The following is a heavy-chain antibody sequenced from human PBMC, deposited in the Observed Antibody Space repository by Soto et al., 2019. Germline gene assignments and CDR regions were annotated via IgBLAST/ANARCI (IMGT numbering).Heavy chain of an antibody. CDR3: ARDYNGNRNFDY. J-gene: IGHJ4*02. CDR1: GFMFNNHA. Sequence: EVQLLESGGGLVQPGGSLKLSCAASGFMFNNHAMTWVRQAPGKGLEWVSAMSGGVSTYYADSVKGRFPISRDNSKNALYLQMNSLRVEDTAIYYCARDYNGNRNFDYWGQGTLVSVSS. CDR2: MSGGVST. V-gene: IGHV3-23*01. D-gene: IGHD1-20*01.